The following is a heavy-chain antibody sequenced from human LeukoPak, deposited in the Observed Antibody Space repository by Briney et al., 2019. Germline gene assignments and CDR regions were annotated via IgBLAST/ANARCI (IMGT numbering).Heavy chain of an antibody. V-gene: IGHV3-21*06. CDR2: IGPTGSDR. J-gene: IGHJ4*02. Sequence: PGRSLRLSCTASGRTFSTSGFNWVRQDPGKGLEWVASIGPTGSDRYHADSIKGRFTISRDNANNFLYLQMNSLRAEDTAVYYCATETNGRHYDYWGQGTLLTVSS. CDR3: ATETNGRHYDY. D-gene: IGHD1-14*01. CDR1: GRTFSTSG.